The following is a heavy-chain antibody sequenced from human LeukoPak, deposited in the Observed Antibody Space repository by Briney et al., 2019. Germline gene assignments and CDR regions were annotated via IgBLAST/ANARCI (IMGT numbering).Heavy chain of an antibody. V-gene: IGHV3-30*02. J-gene: IGHJ4*02. CDR1: GFTFSDYD. D-gene: IGHD4-23*01. CDR3: TTYDYGGNHDY. CDR2: IRYDGNIK. Sequence: GGSLRLSCTASGFTFSDYDIHWVRQAPGKGLEWVAFIRYDGNIKYFADSVKGRFTISRDDSKNTLHLQMNSLKTEDTAVYYCTTYDYGGNHDYWSQGTLVTVSS.